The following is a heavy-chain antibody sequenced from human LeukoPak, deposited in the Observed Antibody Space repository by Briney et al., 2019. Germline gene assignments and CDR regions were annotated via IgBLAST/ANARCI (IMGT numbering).Heavy chain of an antibody. D-gene: IGHD2-2*02. J-gene: IGHJ4*02. V-gene: IGHV1-2*02. CDR3: ATEYCSSTSCYTDY. CDR1: GYTFTGYY. CDR2: INPNSGGT. Sequence: ASVKVSCKACGYTFTGYYMHWVRQAPGQGLEWMGWINPNSGGTNYAQKFQGRVTMTRDTSISTAYMELSRLRSDDTAVYYCATEYCSSTSCYTDYWGQGTLVTVSS.